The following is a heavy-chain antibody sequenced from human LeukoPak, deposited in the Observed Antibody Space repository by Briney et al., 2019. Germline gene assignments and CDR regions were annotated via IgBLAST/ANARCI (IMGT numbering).Heavy chain of an antibody. D-gene: IGHD3-9*01. Sequence: SETLSLTCAVYGGSFSGYYWSWIRQPPGKGLEWIGEIKHGVSTNYNPSLKSRLTISVDTSKNQFSLTLSSVTAADTAVYYCEREGVYYDILAAYYRPYYFDFWGQGTLVTVSS. CDR1: GGSFSGYY. CDR3: EREGVYYDILAAYYRPYYFDF. CDR2: IKHGVST. V-gene: IGHV4-34*01. J-gene: IGHJ4*02.